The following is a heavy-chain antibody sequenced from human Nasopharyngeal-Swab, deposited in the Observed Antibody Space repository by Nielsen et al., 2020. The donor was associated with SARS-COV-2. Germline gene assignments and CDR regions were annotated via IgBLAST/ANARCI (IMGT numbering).Heavy chain of an antibody. CDR2: ISYDGSNK. D-gene: IGHD4-17*01. Sequence: GESLKISCAASGFTFSSYAMHWVRQDPGKGLEWVAVISYDGSNKYYADSVKGRFTISRDNSKNTLYLQMNSLRAEDTAVYYCARDYGSMIYYMDVWGKGTTVTVSS. V-gene: IGHV3-30-3*01. CDR1: GFTFSSYA. J-gene: IGHJ6*03. CDR3: ARDYGSMIYYMDV.